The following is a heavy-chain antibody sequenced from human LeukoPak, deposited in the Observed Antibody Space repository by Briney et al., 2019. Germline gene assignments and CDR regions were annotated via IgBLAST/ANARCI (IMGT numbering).Heavy chain of an antibody. J-gene: IGHJ6*03. CDR1: VGPANSYN. D-gene: IGHD3-16*01. V-gene: IGHV4-59*08. CDR2: ISETGSL. Sequence: SESLSLTCTVSVGPANSYNWNCIRQPLGKGLEWIGYISETGSLKYNSSLENRVTLSLDTSKNLFSLNLRSATVADTAVYYCARQDALGKYPPPYYMDVWGKGTTVIVS. CDR3: ARQDALGKYPPPYYMDV.